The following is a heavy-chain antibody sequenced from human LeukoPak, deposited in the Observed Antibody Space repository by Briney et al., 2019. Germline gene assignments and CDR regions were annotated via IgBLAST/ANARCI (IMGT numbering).Heavy chain of an antibody. Sequence: SETLSLTCAVYGGSFSGYYWSWIRQPPGMGLEWIGEINHSGSTNYNPSLKSRVTISVDTSKNQFSLKLSSVTAADTAVYYCATISSLVIYWGQGTLVTVSS. CDR3: ATISSLVIY. V-gene: IGHV4-34*01. J-gene: IGHJ4*02. CDR2: INHSGST. D-gene: IGHD3-9*01. CDR1: GGSFSGYY.